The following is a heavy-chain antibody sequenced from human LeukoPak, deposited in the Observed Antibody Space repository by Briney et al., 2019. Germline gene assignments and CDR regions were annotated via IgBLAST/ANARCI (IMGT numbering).Heavy chain of an antibody. Sequence: GGSLRLSCEASGFTFWSYGVHWVRQAPGKGLEWVGVISYDGRNQQYADSVKGRFTMSRDNSRNTVYLQLNSLRTQDTAVYYCARDLEAYSSGWYVGYWGQGTLVTVSS. CDR1: GFTFWSYG. J-gene: IGHJ4*02. CDR2: ISYDGRNQ. D-gene: IGHD6-19*01. V-gene: IGHV3-30*03. CDR3: ARDLEAYSSGWYVGY.